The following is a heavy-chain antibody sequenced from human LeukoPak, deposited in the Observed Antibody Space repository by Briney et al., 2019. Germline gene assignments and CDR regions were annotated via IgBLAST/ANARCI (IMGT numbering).Heavy chain of an antibody. V-gene: IGHV4-38-2*01. CDR2: IYYSGST. D-gene: IGHD6-19*01. Sequence: GSLRLSCAASGFTFGSYGMGWIRQPPGKGLEWIGSIYYSGSTYYNPSLKSRVTISVDTSKNQFSLKLTSVTAADTAVYYCARVSARYSSVLGIYYYYYMDVWGKGTTVTVSS. J-gene: IGHJ6*03. CDR1: GFTFGSYG. CDR3: ARVSARYSSVLGIYYYYYMDV.